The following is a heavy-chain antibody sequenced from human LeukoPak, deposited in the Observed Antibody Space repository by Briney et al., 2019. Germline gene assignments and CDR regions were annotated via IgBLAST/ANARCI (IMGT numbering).Heavy chain of an antibody. J-gene: IGHJ4*02. CDR3: ARAGWIITSGIDY. V-gene: IGHV4-38-2*01. Sequence: PSETLSLTCGVPGFSISRSYYWAWIRQPPGKGLEWIGTIYHIGSTYYSPSLGSRVTMSVDTSKNEFSLNLKSVTAADTAVYYCARAGWIITSGIDYWGQGALVTVSS. CDR1: GFSISRSYY. CDR2: IYHIGST. D-gene: IGHD3-10*01.